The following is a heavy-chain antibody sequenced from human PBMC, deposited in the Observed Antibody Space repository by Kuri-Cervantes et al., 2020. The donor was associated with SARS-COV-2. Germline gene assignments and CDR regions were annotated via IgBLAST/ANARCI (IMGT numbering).Heavy chain of an antibody. J-gene: IGHJ6*03. D-gene: IGHD3-3*01. V-gene: IGHV4-34*01. Sequence: GSLRLSCAVYGGSFSGYYWSWIRQPPGKGLEWIGEINHSGSTNYSPSLKSRVTISVDTSKNQFSLKLSSVTAADTAVYYCARITIFGVVIIYYYMDVWGKGTTITVSS. CDR2: INHSGST. CDR3: ARITIFGVVIIYYYMDV. CDR1: GGSFSGYY.